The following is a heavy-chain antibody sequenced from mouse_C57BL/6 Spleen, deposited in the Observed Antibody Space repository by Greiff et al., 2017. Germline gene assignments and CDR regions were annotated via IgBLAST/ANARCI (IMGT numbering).Heavy chain of an antibody. CDR3: ARDEGGCYTVIKGCAY. J-gene: IGHJ3*01. Sequence: QVQLQQSGAELVKPGASVKLSCKASGYTFTEYTIHWVKQRSGQGLEWIGWFYPGSGSIKYNEKFKDKATLTADKSSSTVYMELSRLTSEDSAVCLCARDEGGCYTVIKGCAYWGQGTLVTVSA. V-gene: IGHV1-62-2*01. CDR2: FYPGSGSI. D-gene: IGHD1-3*01. CDR1: GYTFTEYT.